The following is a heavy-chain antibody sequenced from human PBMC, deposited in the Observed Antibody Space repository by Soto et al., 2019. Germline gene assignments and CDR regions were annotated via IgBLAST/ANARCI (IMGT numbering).Heavy chain of an antibody. J-gene: IGHJ6*02. Sequence: QVQLEQSGAEVKKPGSSVKVSCEASGGTYRNSAISRVRQAPGQGLEWMGGIMPILRTPDYAQKFHGRVTITADESTSTAYMELSGLRSDDTAVYFCARDNDRPQLGGNYYYILDVWGHGTTVTVSS. CDR1: GGTYRNSA. CDR2: IMPILRTP. CDR3: ARDNDRPQLGGNYYYILDV. V-gene: IGHV1-69*12. D-gene: IGHD1-1*01.